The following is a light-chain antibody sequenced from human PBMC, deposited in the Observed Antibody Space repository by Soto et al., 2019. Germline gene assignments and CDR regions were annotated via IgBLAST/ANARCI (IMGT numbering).Light chain of an antibody. J-gene: IGKJ1*01. CDR2: LGS. Sequence: DVVVTQCHLSLRVTPGEPAVISCMASQSLLYSNGYNFLDWYLQKPGQSPQLLIYLGSNRSSGVPDRFSGSGSGTDFTLKISRVEAEDVGVYYCMQALQTPRTFGQGSNVEI. CDR3: MQALQTPRT. V-gene: IGKV2-28*01. CDR1: QSLLYSNGYNF.